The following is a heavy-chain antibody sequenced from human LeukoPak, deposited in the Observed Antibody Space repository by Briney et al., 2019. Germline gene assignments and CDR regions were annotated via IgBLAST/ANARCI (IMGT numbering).Heavy chain of an antibody. V-gene: IGHV1-2*02. J-gene: IGHJ5*02. CDR2: INPNSGGT. CDR3: AATGYSSSWYGEDWFDP. CDR1: GYTFTGYY. Sequence: ASVKVSCKASGYTFTGYYMHWVRQAPGQGLEWMGWINPNSGGTNYAQKFQGRVTMTRDTSISTAYMELSRLRSDDTAVYYCAATGYSSSWYGEDWFDPWGQGTLVTVSS. D-gene: IGHD6-13*01.